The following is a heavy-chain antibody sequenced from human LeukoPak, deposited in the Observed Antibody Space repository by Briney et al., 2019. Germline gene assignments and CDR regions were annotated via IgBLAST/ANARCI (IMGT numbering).Heavy chain of an antibody. D-gene: IGHD2-21*02. J-gene: IGHJ5*02. CDR3: ARGARGDTPYNWFDP. CDR1: GGSSSGYY. V-gene: IGHV4-34*01. CDR2: INQSGET. Sequence: PSETLSLTCAVHGGSSSGYYWSWIRQPPGKGLEWIGEINQSGETNYNPSLMSRVTILEDTSKNQFSLMLTSVTAADTAVYYCARGARGDTPYNWFDPWGQGTLVTVSS.